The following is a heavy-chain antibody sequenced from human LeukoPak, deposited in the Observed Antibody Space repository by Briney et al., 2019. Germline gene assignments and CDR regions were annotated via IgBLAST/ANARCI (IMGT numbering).Heavy chain of an antibody. Sequence: SETLSLTCTVSGGSISSSSYYWGWIRQPPGRGLGWIGSIYYSGSTYYNPSLKSRVTISVDTSKNQFSLKLSSVTAADTAVYYCARLGRPVVPAAIDYYYYYGMDVWGQGTTVTVSS. CDR1: GGSISSSSYY. D-gene: IGHD2-2*02. J-gene: IGHJ6*02. V-gene: IGHV4-39*01. CDR3: ARLGRPVVPAAIDYYYYYGMDV. CDR2: IYYSGST.